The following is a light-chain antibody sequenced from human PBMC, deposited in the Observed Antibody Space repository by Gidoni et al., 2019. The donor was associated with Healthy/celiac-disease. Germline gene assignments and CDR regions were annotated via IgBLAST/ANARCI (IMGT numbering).Light chain of an antibody. CDR1: KSVSSSY. Sequence: EIVLTQSPGTLPLSPGDRATLSGRASKSVSSSYLAWYQQKPGQAPRRLIYGASSRATVIPDRFSGSGSGTDFTLTIRRLEPEAFAVYYCQQYEGAFGQGTKVEIK. V-gene: IGKV3-20*01. CDR3: QQYEGA. CDR2: GAS. J-gene: IGKJ1*01.